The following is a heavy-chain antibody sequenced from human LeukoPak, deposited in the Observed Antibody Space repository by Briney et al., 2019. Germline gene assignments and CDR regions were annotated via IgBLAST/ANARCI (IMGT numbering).Heavy chain of an antibody. V-gene: IGHV3-23*01. D-gene: IGHD6-19*01. J-gene: IGHJ4*02. CDR2: FSGNDGST. CDR3: AKDRSSSGWYWDY. CDR1: GFTFSSYA. Sequence: GGSLRLSCAASGFTFSSYAMSWVRQAPGKGLEWVSAFSGNDGSTYYADSVKGRFTISRDSSKNTLYLQMNSLRAEDTAVYYCAKDRSSSGWYWDYWGQGTLVTVSS.